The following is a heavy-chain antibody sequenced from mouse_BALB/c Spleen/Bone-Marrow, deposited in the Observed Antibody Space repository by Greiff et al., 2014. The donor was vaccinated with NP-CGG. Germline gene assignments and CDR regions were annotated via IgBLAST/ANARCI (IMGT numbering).Heavy chain of an antibody. D-gene: IGHD2-10*02. J-gene: IGHJ1*01. CDR1: GYTFTEYI. Sequence: VKLVESGAGLVKPGASVKLSRKASGYTFTEYIIHWVKQRSGQGLEWIGWFYPGSGSIKYNEKFKDKATLTADKSSSTVYMELSRLTSEDSAVYFCARHESYGNYLYFDVWGAGTTVTVSS. V-gene: IGHV1-62-2*01. CDR3: ARHESYGNYLYFDV. CDR2: FYPGSGSI.